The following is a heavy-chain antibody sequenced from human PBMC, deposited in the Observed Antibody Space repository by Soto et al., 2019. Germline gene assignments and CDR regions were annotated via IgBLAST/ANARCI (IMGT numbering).Heavy chain of an antibody. J-gene: IGHJ4*02. CDR2: ISDYNGNT. D-gene: IGHD6-19*01. V-gene: IGHV1-18*01. CDR1: GYTFTSYG. CDR3: ARKHDICGWSCFDY. Sequence: QVQLVQSGAEVKKPGASVKVSCKASGYTFTSYGISWVRPAPGQGLEWMGWISDYNGNTNSAQKLQGRVTMHTETSTSTAYIELGSLRSDDTAVYYCARKHDICGWSCFDYWGQGTLVTVSS.